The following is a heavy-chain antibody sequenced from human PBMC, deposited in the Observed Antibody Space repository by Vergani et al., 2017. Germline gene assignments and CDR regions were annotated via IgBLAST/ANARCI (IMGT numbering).Heavy chain of an antibody. CDR1: GFTFDDYA. CDR2: ISCNSGSI. J-gene: IGHJ5*02. CDR3: ARDSRMVRGVMWFDP. V-gene: IGHV3-9*01. Sequence: EVQLVESGGGLVQPGRSLRLSCAASGFTFDDYAMHWVRPAPGKGLEWVSGISCNSGSIGYADSVKGRFTLSRDNDKNSLYLQMNSLRAEDTAVYYCARDSRMVRGVMWFDPWGQGTLVTVSS. D-gene: IGHD3-10*01.